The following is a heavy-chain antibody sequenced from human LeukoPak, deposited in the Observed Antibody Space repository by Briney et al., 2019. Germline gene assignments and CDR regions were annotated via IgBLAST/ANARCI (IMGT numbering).Heavy chain of an antibody. V-gene: IGHV1-18*01. CDR3: ARDLYDFWSGYLVASYGMDV. D-gene: IGHD3-3*01. CDR1: GYTFTSYG. Sequence: ASVKVSCKASGYTFTSYGISWVRQAPGQGLEWMAWISAYNGNTNYAQKLQGRVTMTTDTSTSTAYMELRSLRSDDTAVYYCARDLYDFWSGYLVASYGMDVWGQGTTVTVSS. CDR2: ISAYNGNT. J-gene: IGHJ6*02.